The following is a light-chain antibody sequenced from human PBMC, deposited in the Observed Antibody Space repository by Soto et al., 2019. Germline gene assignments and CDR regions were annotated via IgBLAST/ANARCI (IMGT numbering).Light chain of an antibody. V-gene: IGKV3-20*01. J-gene: IGKJ5*01. CDR1: QTVSSNY. Sequence: EIVLTQYPDTLSLSPGERATLSVMSSQTVSSNYLAWCQQRPGQAPRLLIYGASTRAAGIPDRFSGSGSGTDFTLTITRLEPEDSAVYFCQQYTGPPTTFGQGTRLEIK. CDR2: GAS. CDR3: QQYTGPPTT.